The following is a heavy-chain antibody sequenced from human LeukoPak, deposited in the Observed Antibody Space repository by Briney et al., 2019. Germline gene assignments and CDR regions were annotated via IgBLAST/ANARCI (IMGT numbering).Heavy chain of an antibody. CDR3: ARDRGYYYDSGPAFDI. CDR1: GFTFSDYY. J-gene: IGHJ3*02. V-gene: IGHV3-11*01. Sequence: GGSLRLSCAASGFTFSDYYMSWIRQAPGKGLEWVSYISSSGSTIYYADSVKGRFTISRDNAKNSLYLQMNSLRAEDTAVYYCARDRGYYYDSGPAFDIWGQGTMVTVSS. CDR2: ISSSGSTI. D-gene: IGHD3-22*01.